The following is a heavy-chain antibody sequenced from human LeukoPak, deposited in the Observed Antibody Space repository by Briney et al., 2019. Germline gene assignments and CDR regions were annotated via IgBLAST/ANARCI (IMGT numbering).Heavy chain of an antibody. Sequence: GGSLRLSCAASGFTFSSYWMSWVRQAPGKGLEWEANIKQDGSEKYYVDSVKGRFTISRDNAKNSLYLQMNSLRAEDTAVYYCAREGARSYSGYADYWGQGTLVTVSS. D-gene: IGHD5-12*01. V-gene: IGHV3-7*01. CDR3: AREGARSYSGYADY. CDR1: GFTFSSYW. CDR2: IKQDGSEK. J-gene: IGHJ4*02.